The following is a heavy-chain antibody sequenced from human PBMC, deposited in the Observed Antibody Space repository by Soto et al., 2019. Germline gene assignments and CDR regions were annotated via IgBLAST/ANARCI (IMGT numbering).Heavy chain of an antibody. CDR3: ARHALRTENRCIAF. D-gene: IGHD2-8*01. CDR1: GYTFTIYS. CDR2: ISAYNGNT. J-gene: IGHJ6*02. Sequence: DSVKVSCKASGYTFTIYSISWVRQAPGQGLEWMGWISAYNGNTNYAQKLQGRVTMTTDTSTSTAYMELRSLRSDDTAVYYCARHALRTENRCIAFWTQRTTVIGSS. V-gene: IGHV1-18*01.